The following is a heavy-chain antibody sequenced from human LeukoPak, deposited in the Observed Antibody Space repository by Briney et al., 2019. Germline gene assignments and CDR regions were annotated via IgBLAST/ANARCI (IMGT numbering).Heavy chain of an antibody. V-gene: IGHV3-7*01. CDR2: IKQDGSEK. CDR3: AREQYSSSWYESTDYYYGMDV. D-gene: IGHD6-13*01. Sequence: PGGSLRLSCAASGFTFSSYWMSWVRQAPGKGLEWVANIKQDGSEKYYVDSVKVRFTISRDNAKNSLYLQMNSLRAEDTAVYYCAREQYSSSWYESTDYYYGMDVWGQGTTVTVSS. J-gene: IGHJ6*02. CDR1: GFTFSSYW.